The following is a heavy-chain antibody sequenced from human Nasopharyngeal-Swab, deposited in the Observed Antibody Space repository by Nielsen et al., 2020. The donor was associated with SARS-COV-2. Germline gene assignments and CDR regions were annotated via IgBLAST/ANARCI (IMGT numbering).Heavy chain of an antibody. CDR2: INPGSGGT. D-gene: IGHD2-2*01. V-gene: IGHV1-46*02. Sequence: ASVKVSCKASGYTFNNYYIQWVGQAAGQGLEWMGVINPGSGGTTYAQKFQGGVTMTRDTSTSTVFMDLSSLRSEDTAVYYCARRGRCSGSSCDMDVWGQGTTVTVSS. J-gene: IGHJ6*02. CDR1: GYTFNNYY. CDR3: ARRGRCSGSSCDMDV.